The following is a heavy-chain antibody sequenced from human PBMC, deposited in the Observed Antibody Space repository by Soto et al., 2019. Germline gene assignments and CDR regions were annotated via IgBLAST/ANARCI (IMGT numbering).Heavy chain of an antibody. V-gene: IGHV3-30*18. J-gene: IGHJ4*02. D-gene: IGHD1-26*01. CDR1: GFTFSSYG. Sequence: QVQLVESGGGVVQPGRSLRLSCAASGFTFSSYGMHWVRQAPGKGLEWVAVISYDGSNKYYADSVKGRFTISRDNYKNTRYLQMNSLRAEDTAVYYCAKSPISVGAHPYFDYWGQGTLVTVSS. CDR3: AKSPISVGAHPYFDY. CDR2: ISYDGSNK.